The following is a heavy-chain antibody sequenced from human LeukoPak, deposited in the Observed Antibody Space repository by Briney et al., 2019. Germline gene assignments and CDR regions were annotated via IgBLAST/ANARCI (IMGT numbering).Heavy chain of an antibody. V-gene: IGHV3-7*01. CDR3: ARGDSYYDFWSGPKVYGMDV. D-gene: IGHD3-3*01. CDR1: GFTFSSYW. J-gene: IGHJ6*02. Sequence: GGSLRLSCAASGFTFSSYWMSWVRQAPGKGLEWVANIKQDGSEKYYVDSVKGRFTISRDNAKNSLYLQMNSLRAKDTAVYYCARGDSYYDFWSGPKVYGMDVWGQGTTVTVSS. CDR2: IKQDGSEK.